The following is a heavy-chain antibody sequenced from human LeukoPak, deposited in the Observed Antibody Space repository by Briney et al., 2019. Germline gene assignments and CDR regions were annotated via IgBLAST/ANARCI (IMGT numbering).Heavy chain of an antibody. V-gene: IGHV3-11*01. J-gene: IGHJ4*02. D-gene: IGHD1-26*01. CDR3: ARDRYSGSYPLDY. CDR1: GFTFSDYY. CDR2: ISSSGSTI. Sequence: GGSLRLSCAASGFTFSDYYMSWIRQAPGKGLEWVSYISSSGSTIYYADSVKGRFTISRDNAKNSLYLQMDSLRAEDTAVYYCARDRYSGSYPLDYWGQGTLVAVSS.